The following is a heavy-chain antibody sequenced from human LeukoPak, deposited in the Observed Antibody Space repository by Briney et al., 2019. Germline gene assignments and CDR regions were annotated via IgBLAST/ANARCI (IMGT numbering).Heavy chain of an antibody. CDR2: IYHSGST. Sequence: SETLSLTCAVSGYSISSGYYWGWIRQPPGKGLEWIGSIYHSGSTYYNPFLKSRVTISVATSKNQFALKLSSVTAAGTAVYYCASRRYCSSTSCRDGDYWGQGTLVTVSS. J-gene: IGHJ4*02. D-gene: IGHD2-2*01. V-gene: IGHV4-38-2*01. CDR1: GYSISSGYY. CDR3: ASRRYCSSTSCRDGDY.